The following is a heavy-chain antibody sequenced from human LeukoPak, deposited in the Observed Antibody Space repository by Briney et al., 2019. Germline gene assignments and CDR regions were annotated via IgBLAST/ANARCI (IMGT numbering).Heavy chain of an antibody. V-gene: IGHV4-34*01. Sequence: SETLSLTCAVYGGSFSNYYWTGIRQPPGKGLEWIGEGHHSGSTNYNPSLKTRVTISVDTSRSQFSLKLTSVTAADTAVYYCARGSQWGDYAGFDPWGQGTLVTVSS. D-gene: IGHD4-17*01. CDR1: GGSFSNYY. CDR3: ARGSQWGDYAGFDP. CDR2: GHHSGST. J-gene: IGHJ5*02.